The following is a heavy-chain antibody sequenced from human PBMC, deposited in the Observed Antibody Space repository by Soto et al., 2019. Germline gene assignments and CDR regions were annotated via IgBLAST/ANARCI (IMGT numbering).Heavy chain of an antibody. Sequence: EVQLLESGGGLVQPGGSLRLSCAASGFTFSSYAMSWVRQAPGKGLEWVSAISGSGGSTYYADSVKGRFTISRDNSKNTLYLQMNSLRAEETAVYYCAKSLSGGRRVWGIDYWGQGTLVTVSS. D-gene: IGHD3-16*01. CDR1: GFTFSSYA. J-gene: IGHJ4*02. CDR2: ISGSGGST. CDR3: AKSLSGGRRVWGIDY. V-gene: IGHV3-23*01.